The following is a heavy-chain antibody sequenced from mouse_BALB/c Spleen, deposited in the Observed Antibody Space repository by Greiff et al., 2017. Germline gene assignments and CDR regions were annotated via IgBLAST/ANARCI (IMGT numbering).Heavy chain of an antibody. D-gene: IGHD1-1*01. CDR3: ARSSYYGSSAYYFDY. J-gene: IGHJ2*01. CDR1: GYSFTGYF. CDR2: INPYNGDT. V-gene: IGHV1-20*02. Sequence: EVQLQQSGPELVKPGASVKISCKASGYSFTGYFMNWVMQSHGKSLEWIGRINPYNGDTFYNQKFKGKATLTVDKSSSTAHMELRSLASEDSAVYYCARSSYYGSSAYYFDYWGQGTTLTVSS.